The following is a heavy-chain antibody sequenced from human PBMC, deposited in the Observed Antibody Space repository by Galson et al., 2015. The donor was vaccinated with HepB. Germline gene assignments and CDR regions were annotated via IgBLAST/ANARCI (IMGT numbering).Heavy chain of an antibody. CDR1: GGSISSSSYY. CDR3: ARVGDIVVVPAALRPIDY. J-gene: IGHJ4*02. D-gene: IGHD2-2*01. Sequence: ETLSLTCTVSGGSISSSSYYWGWIRQPPGKGLEWIGSIYYSGSTYYNPSLKSRVTISVDTSKNQFSLKLSSVTAADTAVYYCARVGDIVVVPAALRPIDYWGQGTLVTVSS. V-gene: IGHV4-39*07. CDR2: IYYSGST.